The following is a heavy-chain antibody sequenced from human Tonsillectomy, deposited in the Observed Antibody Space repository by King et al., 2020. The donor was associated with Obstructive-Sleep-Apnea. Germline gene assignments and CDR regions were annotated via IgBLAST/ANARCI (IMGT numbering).Heavy chain of an antibody. D-gene: IGHD5-18*01. V-gene: IGHV3-30-3*01. CDR2: ISYDGSNK. CDR3: ARSPYMQLWLLRLYFDY. Sequence: VQLVESGGGVVQPGRSLKLSCAASGFTFSSYVMHWVRQAPGKGLEWVAVISYDGSNKYYADSVKGRFTISRDNSKNTLYLQMNSPRAEDTAVYYCARSPYMQLWLLRLYFDYWGQGTLVTVSS. CDR1: GFTFSSYV. J-gene: IGHJ4*02.